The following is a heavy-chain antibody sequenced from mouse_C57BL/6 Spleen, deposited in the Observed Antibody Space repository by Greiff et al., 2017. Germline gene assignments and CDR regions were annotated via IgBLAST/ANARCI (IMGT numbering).Heavy chain of an antibody. CDR3: ARAPRIITTVGYFDY. D-gene: IGHD1-1*01. J-gene: IGHJ2*01. Sequence: DVKLVESGGGLVKPGGSLKLSCAASGFTFSSYAMSWVRQTPEKRLEWVATISDGGSYTYYPDNVKGRFTISRDNAKNNLYLQMSHLKSEDTAMYYCARAPRIITTVGYFDYWGQGTTLTVSS. V-gene: IGHV5-4*03. CDR2: ISDGGSYT. CDR1: GFTFSSYA.